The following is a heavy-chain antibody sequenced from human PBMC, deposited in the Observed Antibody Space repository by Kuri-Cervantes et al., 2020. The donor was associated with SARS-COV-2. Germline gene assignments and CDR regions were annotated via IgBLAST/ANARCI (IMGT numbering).Heavy chain of an antibody. CDR3: ARGRRYDFWSGYYGNWFDP. Sequence: SVKVSCKASGYTFTSYAISWVRQAPGQGLEWMGGIIPIFGTANYAQKFQGRVTITTDESTSTAYMELSSLRSEDTAVYYCARGRRYDFWSGYYGNWFDPWGQGTLVTVSS. D-gene: IGHD3-3*01. V-gene: IGHV1-69*05. CDR1: GYTFTSYA. CDR2: IIPIFGTA. J-gene: IGHJ5*02.